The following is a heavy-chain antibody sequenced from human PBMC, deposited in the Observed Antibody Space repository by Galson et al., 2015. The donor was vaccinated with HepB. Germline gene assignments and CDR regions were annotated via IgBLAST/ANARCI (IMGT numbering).Heavy chain of an antibody. CDR3: ARHIQIWGDNAYDI. CDR2: IYYSGST. J-gene: IGHJ3*02. CDR1: GGSMSSYY. D-gene: IGHD5-18*01. Sequence: TLSLTCTVSGGSMSSYYWSWIRQPPGKGLEWIGYIYYSGSTNYNPSLKSRVTISVDTSKNQFSLKLSSVTAADTAVYYCARHIQIWGDNAYDIWGQGTMVTVSS. V-gene: IGHV4-59*08.